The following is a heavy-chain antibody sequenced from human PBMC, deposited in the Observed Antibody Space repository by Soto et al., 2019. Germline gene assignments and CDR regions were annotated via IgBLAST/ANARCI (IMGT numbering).Heavy chain of an antibody. V-gene: IGHV1-24*01. CDR3: ATVDIVVVVAAYYGMDV. J-gene: IGHJ6*02. D-gene: IGHD2-15*01. Sequence: ASVKVSCKVSGYTLTELSMHWVRQAPGKGLERMGGFDPEDGETIYAQKFQGRVTMTEDTSTDSAYMELSSLRSEDTAVYYCATVDIVVVVAAYYGMDVWGQGTTVTVSS. CDR2: FDPEDGET. CDR1: GYTLTELS.